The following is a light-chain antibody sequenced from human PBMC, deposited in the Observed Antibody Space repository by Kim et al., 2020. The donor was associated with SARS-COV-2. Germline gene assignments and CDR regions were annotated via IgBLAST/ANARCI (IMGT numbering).Light chain of an antibody. CDR2: QAS. CDR1: QTISTW. J-gene: IGKJ4*01. CDR3: QQYNSYSALT. V-gene: IGKV1-5*03. Sequence: SVADRVTITCRASQTISTWLAWYQQKPGKAPKLLIYQASSLESGVPSRFSGSGSGTEFTLTISSRQPADFATYYCQQYNSYSALTFGGGTKVDIK.